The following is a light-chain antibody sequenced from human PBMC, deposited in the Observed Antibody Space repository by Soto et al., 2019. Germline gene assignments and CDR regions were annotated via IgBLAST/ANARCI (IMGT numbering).Light chain of an antibody. CDR1: QSVSSN. CDR3: QQRSNWPRT. CDR2: GAS. Sequence: EIMITQSPATLSVSPGERATLSCRASQSVSSNLAWYQQKPGQAPRLLIYGASTRATGIPARFSGSGSGTEFTLTISILQSEDFAVYYCQQRSNWPRTLGQGTKVDIK. V-gene: IGKV3-15*01. J-gene: IGKJ1*01.